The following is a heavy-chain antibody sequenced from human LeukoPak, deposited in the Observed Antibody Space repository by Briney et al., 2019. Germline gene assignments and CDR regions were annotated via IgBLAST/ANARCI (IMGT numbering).Heavy chain of an antibody. D-gene: IGHD3-10*01. CDR1: GYTFTSYG. CDR2: ISAYNGNT. J-gene: IGHJ3*02. CDR3: ATSITMVRGVIGPPDAFDI. Sequence: ASVKVSCKASGYTFTSYGISWVRQAPGQGLEWMGWISAYNGNTNYAQKLQGRVTMTTDTSTSTAYMELRSLRSDDTAVYYCATSITMVRGVIGPPDAFDIWGQGTMVTVSS. V-gene: IGHV1-18*01.